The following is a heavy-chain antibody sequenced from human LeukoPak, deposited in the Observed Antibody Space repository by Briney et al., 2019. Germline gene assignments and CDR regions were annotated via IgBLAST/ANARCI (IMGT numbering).Heavy chain of an antibody. Sequence: PGGSLRLSCAASGFTFSGYSMAWVRQAPGKGLEWVTAIQHDASNKYYADSVKGRFTISRDDPKNTLYLQMNSLRSEDTAVYYCARIGAGSSYGGGFDPWGQGALVTVSS. D-gene: IGHD5-18*01. CDR1: GFTFSGYS. J-gene: IGHJ5*02. CDR2: IQHDASNK. CDR3: ARIGAGSSYGGGFDP. V-gene: IGHV3-30*03.